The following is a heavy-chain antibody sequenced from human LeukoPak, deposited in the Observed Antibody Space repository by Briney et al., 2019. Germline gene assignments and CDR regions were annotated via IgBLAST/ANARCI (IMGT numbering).Heavy chain of an antibody. CDR2: IRSKAYGGTT. D-gene: IGHD3-10*01. V-gene: IGHV3-49*04. J-gene: IGHJ4*02. CDR3: TRGSYGSWSYYYGY. Sequence: GGSLRLSCTASGFTFGDYAMSWVRQAPGKGLEWVGFIRSKAYGGTTEYAASVKGRFTISRDDSKSIAYLQMNSLKTEDTAVYYCTRGSYGSWSYYYGYWGQGTLVTVSS. CDR1: GFTFGDYA.